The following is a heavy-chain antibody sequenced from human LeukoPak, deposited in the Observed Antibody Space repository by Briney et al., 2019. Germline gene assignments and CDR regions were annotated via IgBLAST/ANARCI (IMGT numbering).Heavy chain of an antibody. CDR3: TSHTGPDDY. CDR1: GFTFSGSA. Sequence: GGSLRLSCAASGFTFSGSAMHWVRQASGKGLEWVGRIRSKANGYATAYAASVKGRFTISIDDSKNTAYLQMNSLKTEDTAVYYCTSHTGPDDYWGQGTLVTVSS. J-gene: IGHJ4*02. D-gene: IGHD3-10*01. V-gene: IGHV3-73*01. CDR2: IRSKANGYAT.